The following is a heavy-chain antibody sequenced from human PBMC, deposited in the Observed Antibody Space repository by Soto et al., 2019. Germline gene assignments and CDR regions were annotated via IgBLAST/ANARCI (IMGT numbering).Heavy chain of an antibody. CDR1: GYSFTTSW. V-gene: IGHV5-51*01. Sequence: GESLKISCKGSGYSFTTSWIAWVRQMPGKGLEWMGVIYPGDSYTRYSPSLQGQVTMSADKSISTAYLQWSSLKASDTAMYYCARIFSGGSGWPFDYWGQGSLVTVSS. CDR2: IYPGDSYT. D-gene: IGHD6-19*01. CDR3: ARIFSGGSGWPFDY. J-gene: IGHJ4*02.